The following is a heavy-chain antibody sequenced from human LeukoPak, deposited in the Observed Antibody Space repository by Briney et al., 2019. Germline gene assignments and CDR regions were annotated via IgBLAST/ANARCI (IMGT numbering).Heavy chain of an antibody. J-gene: IGHJ3*02. V-gene: IGHV3-21*01. CDR2: ISSSSSYI. Sequence: GGSLRLFCAASGFTFSSYSMNWVRQAPGKGLEWVSSISSSSSYIYYADSVKGRFTISRDNAKNSLYLQMNSLRAEDTAVYYCARAGGTIDAFDIWGQGTMVTVSS. CDR1: GFTFSSYS. CDR3: ARAGGTIDAFDI. D-gene: IGHD2-2*01.